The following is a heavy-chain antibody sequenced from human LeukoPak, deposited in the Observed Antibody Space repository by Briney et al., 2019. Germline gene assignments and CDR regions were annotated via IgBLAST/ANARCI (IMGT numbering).Heavy chain of an antibody. J-gene: IGHJ6*02. D-gene: IGHD2-2*02. CDR2: IISIFGTA. CDR3: AGGYCSSTSCYRGPHYYYYGMDV. Sequence: SVKVSCKASGGTFSSYAISWVRQAPGQGLEWMGGIISIFGTANYAQKFQGRVTITADESTSTAYMELSSLRSEDTAVYYCAGGYCSSTSCYRGPHYYYYGMDVWGQGTTVTVSS. CDR1: GGTFSSYA. V-gene: IGHV1-69*01.